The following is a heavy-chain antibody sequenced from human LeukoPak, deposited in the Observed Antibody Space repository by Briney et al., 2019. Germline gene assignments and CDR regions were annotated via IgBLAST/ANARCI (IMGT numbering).Heavy chain of an antibody. CDR2: IYYSGST. CDR3: ARHAVATIRGGFDY. Sequence: SETLSLTCTVSGGSISSSSYYWGWIRPPPGKGLEWIGSIYYSGSTYYNPSLKSRVTISVDTSKTQFSLKLSSVTAADTAVYYCARHAVATIRGGFDYWGQGTLVTVSS. CDR1: GGSISSSSYY. V-gene: IGHV4-39*01. D-gene: IGHD5-24*01. J-gene: IGHJ4*02.